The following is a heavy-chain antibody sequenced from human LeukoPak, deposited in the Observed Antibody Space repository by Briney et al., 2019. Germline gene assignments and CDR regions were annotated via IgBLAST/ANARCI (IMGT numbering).Heavy chain of an antibody. Sequence: GASVKVSCMASGYTLPSYGISWVRQAPGQGLEWMGWISAYNGNTNYAQKFQGRVTMTRDMSTSTVYMELSSLRSEDTAVYYCARGLSSSWSEYFQHWGQGTLVTVSS. CDR1: GYTLPSYG. V-gene: IGHV1-18*01. CDR2: ISAYNGNT. J-gene: IGHJ1*01. D-gene: IGHD6-13*01. CDR3: ARGLSSSWSEYFQH.